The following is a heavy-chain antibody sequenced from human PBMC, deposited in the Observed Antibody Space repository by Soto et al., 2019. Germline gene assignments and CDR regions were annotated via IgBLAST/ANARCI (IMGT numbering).Heavy chain of an antibody. V-gene: IGHV1-69*01. CDR2: IIPIFGTA. D-gene: IGHD3-9*01. J-gene: IGHJ6*02. Sequence: QVQLVQSGAEVKKPGSSVKVSCKASGGTFSSSAISWVRQAPGQGLEWMGGIIPIFGTANYAQKFQGRVTITADESTSTAYMELSSLRSQDTAVYYCAKDILNGYRPHGVDVWGQGTTVTVSS. CDR1: GGTFSSSA. CDR3: AKDILNGYRPHGVDV.